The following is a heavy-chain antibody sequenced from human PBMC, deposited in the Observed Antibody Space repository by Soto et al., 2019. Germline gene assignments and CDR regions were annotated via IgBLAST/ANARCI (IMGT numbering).Heavy chain of an antibody. V-gene: IGHV3-33*01. Sequence: QVQLVESGGGVVQPGRSLRLSCAASGFTFSSYGMHWVRQAPGKGLEWVAVIWYDGNTKYYADSVKGRFTISRDNSKGTLYLPVNSLGAEDTAVDYCVMGDAYSTGWGFDYWGQGTLVTVSS. J-gene: IGHJ4*02. D-gene: IGHD6-19*01. CDR2: IWYDGNTK. CDR1: GFTFSSYG. CDR3: VMGDAYSTGWGFDY.